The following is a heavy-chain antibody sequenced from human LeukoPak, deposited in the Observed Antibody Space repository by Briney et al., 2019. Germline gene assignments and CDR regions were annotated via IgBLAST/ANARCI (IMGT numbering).Heavy chain of an antibody. CDR1: GFTFSDYY. D-gene: IGHD2-15*01. J-gene: IGHJ4*02. CDR3: AKDLVIYSWFY. Sequence: GGSLRLSCAASGFTFSDYYMSWIRQAPGKGLEWVSYISSSGSTIYYADSVKGRFTISRDNSKNTLYLQMNSLRAEDTAVYYCAKDLVIYSWFYWGQGTLVTVSS. V-gene: IGHV3-11*01. CDR2: ISSSGSTI.